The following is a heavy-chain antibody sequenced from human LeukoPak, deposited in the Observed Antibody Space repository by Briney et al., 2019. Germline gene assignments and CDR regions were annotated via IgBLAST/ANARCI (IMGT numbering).Heavy chain of an antibody. CDR3: ARGPSRPWFDP. Sequence: SETLSLTCTVSGGSISSYYWSWMRQPPGKGLEWIGYIYYSGSTNYNPSLKSRVTISVDTSKNQFSLKLSSVTAADTAVYYCARGPSRPWFDPWGQGTLVTVSS. CDR1: GGSISSYY. D-gene: IGHD2-2*01. V-gene: IGHV4-59*01. CDR2: IYYSGST. J-gene: IGHJ5*02.